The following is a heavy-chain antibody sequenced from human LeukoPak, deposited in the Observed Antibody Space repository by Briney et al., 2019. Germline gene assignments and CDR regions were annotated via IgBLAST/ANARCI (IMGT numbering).Heavy chain of an antibody. CDR2: IFTSGNT. D-gene: IGHD5-12*01. V-gene: IGHV4-4*07. CDR3: VTGVDMAKMRT. Sequence: SETLSLTCTVSGGSIWSWIRQPPGMGLEWIACIFTSGNTKYNPSLRGRATVSVDTSTNQFSLKVSSVTAADTAVYYCVTGVDMAKMRTWGQGTLVTVSS. J-gene: IGHJ4*02. CDR1: GGSI.